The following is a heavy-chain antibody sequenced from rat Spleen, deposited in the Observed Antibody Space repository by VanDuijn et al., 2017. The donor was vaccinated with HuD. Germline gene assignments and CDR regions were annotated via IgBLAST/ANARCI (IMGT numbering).Heavy chain of an antibody. CDR2: ISYGETSGHSST. D-gene: IGHD1-9*01. CDR3: ARRHYGYTDYFDY. J-gene: IGHJ2*01. CDR1: GFTFSDYG. Sequence: EVQLVESGGGLVQPGRSLKLSCAASGFTFSDYGMAWVRQAPTKGLEWVATISYGETSGHSSTYYRDSVKSRFTNSRDIAKSTLSLKMDSLRSEDTATYYCARRHYGYTDYFDYWGQGVMVTVSS. V-gene: IGHV5-29*01.